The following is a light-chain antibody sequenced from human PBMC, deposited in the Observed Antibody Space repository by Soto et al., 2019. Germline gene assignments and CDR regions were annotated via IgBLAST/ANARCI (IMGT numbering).Light chain of an antibody. CDR2: GAS. J-gene: IGKJ2*01. CDR1: QSVGSGA. Sequence: EIVLTQSPGTLSLSPGEGATLSCRASQSVGSGAFAWYQQKPGQAPRLLIFGASSRATDIPDRFSGSGFGTQFTLTISRLEPEDFAEYYCHQYADSAHTFGQGTKLEIK. V-gene: IGKV3-20*01. CDR3: HQYADSAHT.